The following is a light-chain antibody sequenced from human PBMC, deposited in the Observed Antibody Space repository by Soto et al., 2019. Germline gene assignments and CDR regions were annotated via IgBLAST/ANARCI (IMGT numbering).Light chain of an antibody. J-gene: IGKJ5*01. Sequence: EIVLTQSPGTLSLSPGERATLSCSASQSVSSSYLTWYQQKPGQAPRLLIYGASSRATGIPDRFSGSGSGTDFTLTISRLEPEDFAVYYCQQYTEWPITFGQGTRLEIK. V-gene: IGKV3-20*01. CDR2: GAS. CDR3: QQYTEWPIT. CDR1: QSVSSSY.